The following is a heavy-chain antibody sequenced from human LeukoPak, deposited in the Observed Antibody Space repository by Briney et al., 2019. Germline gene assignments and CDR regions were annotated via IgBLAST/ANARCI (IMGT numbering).Heavy chain of an antibody. CDR3: ARDVVITIFGVDYFDY. V-gene: IGHV3-30*02. CDR2: IRYDGSNK. CDR1: GFTFSSYG. J-gene: IGHJ4*02. D-gene: IGHD3-3*01. Sequence: GGSLRLSCAASGFTFSSYGMHWVRQAPGKGLEWVAFIRYDGSNKYYADSVKGRFTISRDNSKNTLYLQMNSLRAEDTAVYYCARDVVITIFGVDYFDYWGQGTLVTVSS.